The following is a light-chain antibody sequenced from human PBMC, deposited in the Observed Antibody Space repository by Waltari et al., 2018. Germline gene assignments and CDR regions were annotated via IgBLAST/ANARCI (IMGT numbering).Light chain of an antibody. J-gene: IGKJ4*01. CDR2: AAS. Sequence: VMTQSPATMSVSPGERATLSCRASQSVYGNLAWHQLRTGQAPRLLIYAASTRATGIPDRFSGSGSDTEFTLTISNMQSEDFAVYYCQQYQLWPLTFGGGTKVEIK. V-gene: IGKV3-15*01. CDR3: QQYQLWPLT. CDR1: QSVYGN.